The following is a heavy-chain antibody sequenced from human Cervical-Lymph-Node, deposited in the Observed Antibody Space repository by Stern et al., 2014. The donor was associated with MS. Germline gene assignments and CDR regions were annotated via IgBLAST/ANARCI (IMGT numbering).Heavy chain of an antibody. CDR2: IYTSGNT. J-gene: IGHJ4*02. V-gene: IGHV4-61*02. Sequence: QVQLQESGPGLVKPSQTLSLTCTVSGGSISSGTYYWSWIRQPAGKGLEWIGRIYTSGNTNYSPSLNTRLTISVDTSKNQFSLKLSSVTAADTAVYYCARTPVAGTFRYFDYWGQGTLVTVSS. CDR1: GGSISSGTYY. D-gene: IGHD6-19*01. CDR3: ARTPVAGTFRYFDY.